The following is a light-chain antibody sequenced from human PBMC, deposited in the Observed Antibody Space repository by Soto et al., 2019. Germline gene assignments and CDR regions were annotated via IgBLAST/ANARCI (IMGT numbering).Light chain of an antibody. V-gene: IGKV1-5*03. J-gene: IGKJ1*01. CDR1: QSISSW. CDR2: KAS. CDR3: QQRGT. Sequence: DIQMTQSPSTLSASVGDRVTITCRASQSISSWLAWYQQKPGKAPKLLIYKASSLESGVPSRFSGSGSGTEFNLTISSLQPDDFATYYCQQRGTFGQGTKVEIK.